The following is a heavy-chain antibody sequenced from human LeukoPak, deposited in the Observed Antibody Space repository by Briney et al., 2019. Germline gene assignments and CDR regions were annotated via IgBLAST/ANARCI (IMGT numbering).Heavy chain of an antibody. Sequence: GGSLRLSCAASGFTFSSYSMNWVRQAPGKGLEWVSYISSSSTIYYAGPVKGRFTISRDNAKNSLYLQMNSLRAEDTAVYYCARELAGYYFDYWGQGTLVTVSS. CDR3: ARELAGYYFDY. V-gene: IGHV3-48*01. CDR1: GFTFSSYS. CDR2: ISSSSTI. J-gene: IGHJ4*02.